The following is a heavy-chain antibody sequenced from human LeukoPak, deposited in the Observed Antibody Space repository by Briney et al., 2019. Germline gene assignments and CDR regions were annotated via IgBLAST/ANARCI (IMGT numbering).Heavy chain of an antibody. Sequence: SETLSLTCAVYGGSFSGYYWSWIRQPPGKGLEWIGEINHSGSTNYNPSLKSRVTISVDTSKNQFSLKLSSVTAADTAVYYCATRLRYLRFDPWGQGTLVTVSS. D-gene: IGHD3-9*01. CDR1: GGSFSGYY. J-gene: IGHJ5*02. V-gene: IGHV4-34*01. CDR3: ATRLRYLRFDP. CDR2: INHSGST.